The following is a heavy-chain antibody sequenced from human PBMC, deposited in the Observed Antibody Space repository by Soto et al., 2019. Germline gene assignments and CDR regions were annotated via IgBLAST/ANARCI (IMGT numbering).Heavy chain of an antibody. D-gene: IGHD3-16*01. J-gene: IGHJ4*02. V-gene: IGHV3-72*01. CDR2: TKNKANSYAT. Sequence: GGSLRLSCAASGFTFSDRYMDWVRQAPGKGLEWVGRTKNKANSYATEYAASVKGRFTISRDYSRDSVYLQMNSLKTDDTAVYYCTIEGADPGPDFDYWGKGTLVTVSS. CDR1: GFTFSDRY. CDR3: TIEGADPGPDFDY.